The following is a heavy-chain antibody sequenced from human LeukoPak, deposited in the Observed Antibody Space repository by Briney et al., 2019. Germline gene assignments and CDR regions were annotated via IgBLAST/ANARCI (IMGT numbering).Heavy chain of an antibody. CDR1: GGSFSGYY. V-gene: IGHV4-34*01. Sequence: PSETLSLTCAVYGGSFSGYYWSWIRQPPGKGLEWIGEINHSGSTNYNPSLRSRVTISVDTSKNQFSLKLSSVTAADTAVYYCARCPLVYSSGWYRFDPWGQGTLVTVSS. CDR3: ARCPLVYSSGWYRFDP. J-gene: IGHJ5*02. CDR2: INHSGST. D-gene: IGHD6-19*01.